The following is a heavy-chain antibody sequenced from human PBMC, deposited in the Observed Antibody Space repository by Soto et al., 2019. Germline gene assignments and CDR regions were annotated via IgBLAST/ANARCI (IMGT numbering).Heavy chain of an antibody. CDR3: ARVGSKVKKSYYFDY. CDR2: IIPIFGTA. CDR1: GGTFSSYA. Sequence: SVKVSCKASGGTFSSYAISWVRQAPGQGLEWMGGIIPIFGTANYAQKFQGRVTITADKSTSTAYMELSSLRSEDTAVYYCARVGSKVKKSYYFDYWGQGTLVTVSS. D-gene: IGHD4-17*01. V-gene: IGHV1-69*06. J-gene: IGHJ4*02.